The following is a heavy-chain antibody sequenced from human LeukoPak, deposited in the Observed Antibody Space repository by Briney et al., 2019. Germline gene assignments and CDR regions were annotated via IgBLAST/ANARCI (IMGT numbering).Heavy chain of an antibody. CDR3: ARVASGSWSWFDP. CDR2: INTDGDKT. D-gene: IGHD1-26*01. CDR1: GFTFSNYW. Sequence: PGGSLRLSCAASGFTFSNYWMHWVRQAPGKGLVWVSRINTDGDKTTYADSVKGRFTVSRDNAKNTLYLHMYNLRTEDTAVYYCARVASGSWSWFDPWGQGTLVTVSS. V-gene: IGHV3-74*01. J-gene: IGHJ5*02.